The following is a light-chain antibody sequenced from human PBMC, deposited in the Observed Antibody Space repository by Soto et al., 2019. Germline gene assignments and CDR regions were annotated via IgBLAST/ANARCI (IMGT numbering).Light chain of an antibody. J-gene: IGKJ2*01. CDR3: QQYNNWPYT. Sequence: EIVMTQSPATLSVSPGERVALSCRASQSVSSNFAWYQQKPGQAPRLLIYGASTRATGIPARFSGSGSGTDFTLTISSLQSEDFAVYYCQQYNNWPYTFGQGTKLEIK. V-gene: IGKV3-15*01. CDR1: QSVSSN. CDR2: GAS.